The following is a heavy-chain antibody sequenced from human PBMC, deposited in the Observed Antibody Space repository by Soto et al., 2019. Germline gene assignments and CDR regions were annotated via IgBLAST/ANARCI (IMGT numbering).Heavy chain of an antibody. CDR2: MNPGSGDT. CDR3: ARMATFGSLNWFDP. V-gene: IGHV1-8*01. Sequence: ASVKVSCKASGYSFTNNDVSWVRQATGQGLEWMGWMNPGSGDTGYAQKFQGRVTMTRDISIATAYMELSSLRSDDTAIYYCARMATFGSLNWFDPWGQGTQVTVSS. D-gene: IGHD3-16*01. J-gene: IGHJ5*02. CDR1: GYSFTNND.